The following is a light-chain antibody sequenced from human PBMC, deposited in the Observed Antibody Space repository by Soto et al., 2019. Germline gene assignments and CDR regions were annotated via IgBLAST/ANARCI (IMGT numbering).Light chain of an antibody. Sequence: DIQMTQSPSSLSASVGDRVTITCRASQSISSYLNWYQQKPGKAPKLLIYAASSLQSGVPSRFSGSGSGTDLTLTISSLQPEDFATYYCHQSYSTPPWTFGQGTKV. V-gene: IGKV1-39*01. CDR1: QSISSY. J-gene: IGKJ1*01. CDR2: AAS. CDR3: HQSYSTPPWT.